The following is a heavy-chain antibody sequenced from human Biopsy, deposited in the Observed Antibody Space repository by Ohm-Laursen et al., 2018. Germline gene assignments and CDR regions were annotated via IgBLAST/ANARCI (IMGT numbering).Heavy chain of an antibody. V-gene: IGHV4-59*01. CDR1: GDSISSYY. CDR3: ARDRGYYSDRTVPGYFDL. J-gene: IGHJ2*01. D-gene: IGHD3-22*01. CDR2: VYYTGST. Sequence: GTLSLTCTVSGDSISSYYWSWIRQPPGKGLQWIGYVYYTGSTDYNPSLQSRVTISVDTSKNHFSLRLRSATPADTAIYYCARDRGYYSDRTVPGYFDLWGRGTLVTVSS.